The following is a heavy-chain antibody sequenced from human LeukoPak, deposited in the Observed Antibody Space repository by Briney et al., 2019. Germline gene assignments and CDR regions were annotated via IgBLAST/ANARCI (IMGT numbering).Heavy chain of an antibody. CDR2: MNPNSGNT. D-gene: IGHD2-15*01. CDR1: GYTFTSYD. CDR3: ARGYCSGGSCSESFDY. J-gene: IGHJ4*02. V-gene: IGHV1-8*01. Sequence: GASVTVSCKASGYTFTSYDINWVRQATGQGLEWMGWMNPNSGNTGYAQKFQGRVTMTRNTSISTAYMELSSLRSEDTAVYYCARGYCSGGSCSESFDYWGQGTLVTVSS.